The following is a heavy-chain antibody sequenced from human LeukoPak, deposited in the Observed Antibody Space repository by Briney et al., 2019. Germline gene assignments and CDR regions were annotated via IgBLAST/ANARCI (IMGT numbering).Heavy chain of an antibody. CDR1: GYTFTSYG. V-gene: IGHV1-18*01. Sequence: GASVKVSCKASGYTFTSYGISWVRQAPGQGLEWMGWISAYNGNTNYAQKLQGRVTMTTDTSTSTAYMELRSLRSDDTAVYYCARVVVPAENYYYYMDVWGKGTTVTVSS. CDR2: ISAYNGNT. CDR3: ARVVVPAENYYYYMDV. D-gene: IGHD2-2*01. J-gene: IGHJ6*03.